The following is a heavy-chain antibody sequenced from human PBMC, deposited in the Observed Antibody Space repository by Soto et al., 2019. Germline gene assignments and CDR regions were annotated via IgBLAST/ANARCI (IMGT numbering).Heavy chain of an antibody. Sequence: QVQLVQSGAEVKKPGSSVKVSCKASGGTFSSYAISWVRQAPGQGLEWMGGIIPIFGTANYAQKFQGRVTITADQSTSTAYMELSSLRSEDTAVYYCARDYRDRDTAMPRGWFDPWGQGTLVTVSS. CDR3: ARDYRDRDTAMPRGWFDP. CDR1: GGTFSSYA. CDR2: IIPIFGTA. D-gene: IGHD5-18*01. J-gene: IGHJ5*02. V-gene: IGHV1-69*01.